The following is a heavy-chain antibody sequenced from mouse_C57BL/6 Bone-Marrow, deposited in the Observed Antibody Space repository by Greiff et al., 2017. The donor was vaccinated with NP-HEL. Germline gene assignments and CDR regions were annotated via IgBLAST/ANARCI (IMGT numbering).Heavy chain of an antibody. CDR3: ARSFGYDGYSFAY. Sequence: VQLQQPGTELVKPGASVKLSCKASGYTFTSYWMHWVKQRPGQGLEWIGNINPSNGGTNYNEKFKSKATLTVDKSSSTAYMQLSSLTSEDSAVYYCARSFGYDGYSFAYWGQGTLVTVSA. CDR2: INPSNGGT. CDR1: GYTFTSYW. V-gene: IGHV1-53*01. D-gene: IGHD2-3*01. J-gene: IGHJ3*01.